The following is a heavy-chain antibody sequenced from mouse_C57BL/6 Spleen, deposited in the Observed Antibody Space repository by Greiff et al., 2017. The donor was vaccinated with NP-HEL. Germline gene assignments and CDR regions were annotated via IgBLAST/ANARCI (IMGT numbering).Heavy chain of an antibody. CDR1: GFTFSSYA. CDR3: ARDNWGFDY. Sequence: DVKLVESGGGLVKPGGSLKLSCAASGFTFSSYAMSWVRQTPEKRLEWVATISDGGSYTYYPDNVKGRFTISRDNAKNNLYLQMSHLKSEDTAMYYCARDNWGFDYWGQGTTLTVSS. V-gene: IGHV5-4*01. D-gene: IGHD4-1*01. CDR2: ISDGGSYT. J-gene: IGHJ2*01.